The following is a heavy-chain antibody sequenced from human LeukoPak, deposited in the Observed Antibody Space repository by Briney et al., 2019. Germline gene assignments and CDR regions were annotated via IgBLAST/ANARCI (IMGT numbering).Heavy chain of an antibody. Sequence: GGSLRLSCAASRFTFSSYAISWVRQAPGKGLEWVSAISGSGGSTYYADSVKGRFTISRDNSKNTLYLQMNSLRAEDTAVYYCAKDPEDIVVVVAATGFDYWGQGTLVTVSS. CDR3: AKDPEDIVVVVAATGFDY. CDR1: RFTFSSYA. J-gene: IGHJ4*02. CDR2: ISGSGGST. D-gene: IGHD2-15*01. V-gene: IGHV3-23*01.